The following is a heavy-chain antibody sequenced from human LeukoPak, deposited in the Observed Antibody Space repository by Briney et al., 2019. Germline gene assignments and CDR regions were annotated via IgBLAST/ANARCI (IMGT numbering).Heavy chain of an antibody. CDR2: ISGSGGST. Sequence: PGGSLRLFCTAWRLTFSSYPMSWLRQAPGKGLEGLSAISGSGGSTYYADSVKGRFTISRDNSKNTLYLQMNSLRAEDTAVYYCAKSYSGWYSNYFDYWGQGTLVTVSS. D-gene: IGHD6-19*01. CDR1: RLTFSSYP. CDR3: AKSYSGWYSNYFDY. V-gene: IGHV3-23*01. J-gene: IGHJ4*02.